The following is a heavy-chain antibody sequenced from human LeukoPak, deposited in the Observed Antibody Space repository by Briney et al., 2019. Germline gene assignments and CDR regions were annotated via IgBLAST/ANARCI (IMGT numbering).Heavy chain of an antibody. V-gene: IGHV4-39*07. J-gene: IGHJ3*02. Sequence: SETLSLTCTVSGGSISRSSYYWGWIRQPPGKGLEWIGSIYYSGSTNYNPSLKSRVTISVDTSKNQFSLKLSSVTAADTAVYYCARVISGSLPSAFDIWGQGTMVTVSS. D-gene: IGHD1-26*01. CDR2: IYYSGST. CDR1: GGSISRSSYY. CDR3: ARVISGSLPSAFDI.